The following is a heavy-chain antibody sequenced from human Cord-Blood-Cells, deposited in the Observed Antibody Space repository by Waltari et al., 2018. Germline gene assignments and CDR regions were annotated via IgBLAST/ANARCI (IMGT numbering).Heavy chain of an antibody. Sequence: QVQLQESGPGLVKPSETLSLTCTVPGGSISSYYWSWIRPPAGKGLELIGRIYTSGSNNATPPRKSRVTMSVDTSKNQFSLKLSSVTAADTAVYYCARSPRGAYGDYFDYWGQGTLVTVSS. V-gene: IGHV4-4*07. CDR1: GGSISSYY. D-gene: IGHD4-17*01. J-gene: IGHJ4*02. CDR2: IYTSGSN. CDR3: ARSPRGAYGDYFDY.